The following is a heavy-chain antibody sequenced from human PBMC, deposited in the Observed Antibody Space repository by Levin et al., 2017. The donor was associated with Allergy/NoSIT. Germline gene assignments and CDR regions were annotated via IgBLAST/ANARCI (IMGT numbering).Heavy chain of an antibody. V-gene: IGHV3-74*01. J-gene: IGHJ3*02. Sequence: PGGSLRLSCAASGFTFSSYWMHWVRQAPGKGLVWVSRINSDGSSTSYADSVKGRFTISRDNAKNTLYLQMNSLRAEDTAVYYCARDRPAADSGYDDDAFDIWGQGTMVTVSS. CDR2: INSDGSST. D-gene: IGHD5-12*01. CDR3: ARDRPAADSGYDDDAFDI. CDR1: GFTFSSYW.